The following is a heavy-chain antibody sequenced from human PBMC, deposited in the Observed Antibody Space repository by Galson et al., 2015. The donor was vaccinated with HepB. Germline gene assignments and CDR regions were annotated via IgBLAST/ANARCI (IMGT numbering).Heavy chain of an antibody. CDR2: IFWNDDK. Sequence: PALVKPTQTLTLACTFSGFSLSSSGVGVGWIRQPPGKALEWLALIFWNDDKRYSRSLKKRLTITKDSSKNQVVLTMTNMDPVDTGTYYCALSRKLGMNSDHWGQGTLVTVSS. D-gene: IGHD3-16*01. CDR3: ALSRKLGMNSDH. J-gene: IGHJ4*02. CDR1: GFSLSSSGVG. V-gene: IGHV2-5*01.